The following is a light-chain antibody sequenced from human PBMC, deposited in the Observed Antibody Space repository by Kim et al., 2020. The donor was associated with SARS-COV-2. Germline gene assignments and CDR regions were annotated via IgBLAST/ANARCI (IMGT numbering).Light chain of an antibody. CDR3: QQRSNWRKLT. CDR1: QSVSSY. V-gene: IGKV3-11*01. Sequence: SPGERATRSCRASQSVSSYLAWYQQKPGQAPRLLIYDASNRATGIPARFSGGGSGTDFTLTISSLEPEDFAVYYCQQRSNWRKLTFGGGTKVDIK. CDR2: DAS. J-gene: IGKJ4*01.